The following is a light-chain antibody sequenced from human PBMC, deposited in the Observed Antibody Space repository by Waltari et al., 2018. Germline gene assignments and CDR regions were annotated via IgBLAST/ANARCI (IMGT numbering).Light chain of an antibody. V-gene: IGKV4-1*01. J-gene: IGKJ2*01. CDR1: QRVFYSSYNKND. Sequence: DIVMTQSPDSLSVSLGERATINCKSSQRVFYSSYNKNDLAWYQQKPGRPPKLLIYWASTRESGVPDRFSGSGSGTDFTLTISSLQAEDVAVYYCHQYYSIPYTFGPGTKLEIK. CDR3: HQYYSIPYT. CDR2: WAS.